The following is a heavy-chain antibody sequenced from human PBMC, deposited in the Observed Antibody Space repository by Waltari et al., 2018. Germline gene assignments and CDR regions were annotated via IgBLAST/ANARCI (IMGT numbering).Heavy chain of an antibody. D-gene: IGHD2-21*01. J-gene: IGHJ4*02. V-gene: IGHV3-21*01. CDR1: GGSLSTYY. CDR3: ARYPLWGSFFDY. Sequence: VQLQQWGAGLLKPSETLSLTCAVYGGSLSTYYWSWIRQPPGKGLEWVSSISSSSSYIYYADSVKGRFTISRDNAKNSLYLQMNSLRAEDTAVYYCARYPLWGSFFDYWGQGTLVTVSS. CDR2: ISSSSSYI.